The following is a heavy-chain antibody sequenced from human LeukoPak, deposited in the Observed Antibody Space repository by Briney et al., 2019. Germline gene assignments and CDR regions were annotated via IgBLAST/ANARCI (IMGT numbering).Heavy chain of an antibody. CDR3: AKVGAYYGSGSYSLVPYYFDY. J-gene: IGHJ4*02. CDR2: VSGSGGST. CDR1: GFTFSSYG. D-gene: IGHD3-10*01. V-gene: IGHV3-23*01. Sequence: GGPLTLSCAASGFTFSSYGMSWVRKAPGQGLEWVSAVSGSGGSTYYADSVKGGFTISSDNSKNTLYLQMNSLRAEDTAVYYCAKVGAYYGSGSYSLVPYYFDYWGQGTLVTVSS.